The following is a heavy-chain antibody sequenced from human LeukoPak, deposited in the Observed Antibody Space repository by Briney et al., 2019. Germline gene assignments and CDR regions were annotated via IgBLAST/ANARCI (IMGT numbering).Heavy chain of an antibody. J-gene: IGHJ6*02. Sequence: SETLCLTCTVSGGSISSYYWSWIRQPPGKGLEWIGYIYYSGSTNYNPSLKSRVTISVDTSKNQFSLKLSSVTAADTAVYYCARDSVFQGSGSYQRRKYYYYGMDVWGQGTTVTVSS. D-gene: IGHD3-10*02. CDR2: IYYSGST. V-gene: IGHV4-59*01. CDR3: ARDSVFQGSGSYQRRKYYYYGMDV. CDR1: GGSISSYY.